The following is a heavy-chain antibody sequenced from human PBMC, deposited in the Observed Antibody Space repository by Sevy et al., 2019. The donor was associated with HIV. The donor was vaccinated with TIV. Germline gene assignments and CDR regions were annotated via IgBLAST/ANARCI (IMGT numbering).Heavy chain of an antibody. CDR1: GFTFSTST. CDR2: MTSSGSYI. V-gene: IGHV3-21*01. Sequence: GGSLRLSCAASGFTFSTSTMNWGRQAPGKGLEWVSLMTSSGSYILYADSVKGRFTISRDNAKNSVFLQMNSLRVEDTAVYYCVRDGWNYWGQGTLVTVSS. J-gene: IGHJ4*02. CDR3: VRDGWNY. D-gene: IGHD2-15*01.